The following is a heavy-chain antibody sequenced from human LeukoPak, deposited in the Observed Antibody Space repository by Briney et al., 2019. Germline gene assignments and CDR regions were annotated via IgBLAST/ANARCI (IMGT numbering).Heavy chain of an antibody. CDR1: GFTFSSYG. CDR3: ARRSSLRYFDWLPGNLYYYYYMDV. D-gene: IGHD3-9*01. V-gene: IGHV3-33*01. Sequence: GRSLRLSCAASGFTFSSYGMHWVRQAPGKGLEWVAVIWYDGSNKYYADSVKGRFTISRDNSKNTLYLQMNSLRAEDTAVYYCARRSSLRYFDWLPGNLYYYYYMDVWGKGTTVTVS. J-gene: IGHJ6*03. CDR2: IWYDGSNK.